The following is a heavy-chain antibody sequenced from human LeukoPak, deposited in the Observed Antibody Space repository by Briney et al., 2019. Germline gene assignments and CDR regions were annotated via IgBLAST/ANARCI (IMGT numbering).Heavy chain of an antibody. J-gene: IGHJ4*02. Sequence: KPSETLSLTCTIYGGPFNGYYWSWIRQPPGKGLEWIGEINHSGTTNYNPSLESRVTISVDTSKNQFSLKLSSMTAADTAVYYCARGGSYPTSNDYWGQGTLVTVSS. D-gene: IGHD1-26*01. CDR3: ARGGSYPTSNDY. V-gene: IGHV4-34*01. CDR1: GGPFNGYY. CDR2: INHSGTT.